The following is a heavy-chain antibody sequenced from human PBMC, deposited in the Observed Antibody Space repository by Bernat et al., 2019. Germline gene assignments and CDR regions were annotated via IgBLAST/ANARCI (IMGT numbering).Heavy chain of an antibody. V-gene: IGHV3-74*01. D-gene: IGHD4-11*01. J-gene: IGHJ5*02. CDR1: GFTFSSYW. CDR3: ARDESLGYSNHPANNWFDP. CDR2: INSDGSST. Sequence: QPGGSLRLSCAAPGFTFSSYWMHWVRQAPGKGLVWVSRINSDGSSTSYADSVKGRFTISRDNAKNTLYLQMNSLRAEDTAVYYCARDESLGYSNHPANNWFDPWGQGTLVTVSS.